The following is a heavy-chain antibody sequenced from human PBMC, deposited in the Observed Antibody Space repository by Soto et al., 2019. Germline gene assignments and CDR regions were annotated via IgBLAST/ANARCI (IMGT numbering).Heavy chain of an antibody. Sequence: QTLSLTCAISGDSVSSKSATWNWIRQPPSRGLEWLGRTYYRSKWSTDYAVSVKGRITVSPDTSKNQFSLQLNSVTPEDTAVYYCARALAGSYDYWGQGTLVTVSS. CDR1: GDSVSSKSAT. CDR2: TYYRSKWST. D-gene: IGHD1-26*01. J-gene: IGHJ4*02. CDR3: ARALAGSYDY. V-gene: IGHV6-1*01.